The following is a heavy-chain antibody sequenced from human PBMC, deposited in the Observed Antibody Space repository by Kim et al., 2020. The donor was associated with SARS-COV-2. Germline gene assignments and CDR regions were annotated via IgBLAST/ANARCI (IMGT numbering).Heavy chain of an antibody. V-gene: IGHV3-11*06. CDR3: VLGAIGYCSGGSCYDY. D-gene: IGHD2-15*01. J-gene: IGHJ4*02. Sequence: SVKGRCTISRDNAKNSLYLQMNRLRAEDTAVYYCVLGAIGYCSGGSCYDYWGQGTLVTVSS.